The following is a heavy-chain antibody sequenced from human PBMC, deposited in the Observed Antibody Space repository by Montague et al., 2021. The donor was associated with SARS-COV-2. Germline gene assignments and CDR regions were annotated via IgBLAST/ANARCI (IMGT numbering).Heavy chain of an antibody. CDR1: GFTFSTSS. Sequence: SLRLSCAASGFTFSTSSMNWVRQTPGKRPEWVSAISSGSAYIYYSDSVKGRFTISRDDAENSLYLQMTSLRVEDTAVYYCSRDSGEQLVRDWGQGTLVTV. D-gene: IGHD6-6*01. CDR3: SRDSGEQLVRD. V-gene: IGHV3-21*01. CDR2: ISSGSAYI. J-gene: IGHJ4*02.